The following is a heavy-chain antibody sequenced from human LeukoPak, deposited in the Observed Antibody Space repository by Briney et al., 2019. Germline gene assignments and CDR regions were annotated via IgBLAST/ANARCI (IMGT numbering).Heavy chain of an antibody. CDR1: GYTFTSYY. CDR3: ARHSLGGSVDY. D-gene: IGHD3-10*01. J-gene: IGHJ4*02. CDR2: INPSGGST. V-gene: IGHV1-46*01. Sequence: GASVKVSCKASGYTFTSYYMHWVRQAPGQGLEWMGIINPSGGSTSYAQKFQGRVTMTRDMSTRTVYMELSSLRSEDTAVFYCARHSLGGSVDYWGQGTLVTVPS.